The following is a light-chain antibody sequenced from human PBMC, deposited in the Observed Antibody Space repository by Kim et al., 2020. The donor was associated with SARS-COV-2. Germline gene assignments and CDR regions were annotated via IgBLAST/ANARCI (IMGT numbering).Light chain of an antibody. CDR2: GAS. CDR1: QDIRND. J-gene: IGKJ5*01. V-gene: IGKV1-17*01. Sequence: ESVGDRVTITCRASQDIRNDLGWYQQNPGRAAKRLIYGASSLQSGVPSRFSGSGSGAEFTLTISSVQPEDFATYFCLQHSTYPITFGQGTRLEIK. CDR3: LQHSTYPIT.